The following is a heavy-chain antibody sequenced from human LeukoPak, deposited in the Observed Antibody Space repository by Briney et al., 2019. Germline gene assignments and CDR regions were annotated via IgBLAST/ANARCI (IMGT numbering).Heavy chain of an antibody. V-gene: IGHV3-23*01. Sequence: GGSLRLSCAASGLTFSSYWMHWVRQAPGKGLEWVSGISGSGDSTYYADSVKGRFTISRDNSKNTLYLQMNSLRAEDTAVYYCARRSGIAVAGAFDYWGQGTLVTVSS. CDR3: ARRSGIAVAGAFDY. CDR1: GLTFSSYW. J-gene: IGHJ4*02. CDR2: ISGSGDST. D-gene: IGHD6-19*01.